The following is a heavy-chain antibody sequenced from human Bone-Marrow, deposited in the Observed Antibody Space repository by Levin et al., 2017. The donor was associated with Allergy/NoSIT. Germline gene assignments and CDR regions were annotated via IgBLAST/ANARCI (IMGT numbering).Heavy chain of an antibody. CDR3: AREYYDFCTPPDYYGMDG. V-gene: IGHV3-53*01. D-gene: IGHD3-3*01. CDR2: IYSGGST. Sequence: GGSLRLSCAASGFTVSSNYMSWVRQAPGKGLEWVSVIYSGGSTYYADSVKGRFTISRDNSKNTLYLQMNSLRAEDTAVYYCAREYYDFCTPPDYYGMDGWGQGTTVTVSS. CDR1: GFTVSSNY. J-gene: IGHJ6*02.